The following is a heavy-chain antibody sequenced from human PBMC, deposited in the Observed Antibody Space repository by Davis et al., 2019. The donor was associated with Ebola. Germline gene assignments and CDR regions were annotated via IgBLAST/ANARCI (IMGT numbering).Heavy chain of an antibody. CDR2: IWYDGSRK. CDR1: GFNFRSYG. J-gene: IGHJ4*02. CDR3: SRMTHTTMVTDFLEN. D-gene: IGHD5-18*01. V-gene: IGHV3-33*01. Sequence: GGSLRLSCAASGFNFRSYGMHWVRQAPDKGLEWVAVIWYDGSRKYYADSVKGRFTISRDNSKNTLYLQMNSLRAEDTAVYYCSRMTHTTMVTDFLENWGQGTLVTVST.